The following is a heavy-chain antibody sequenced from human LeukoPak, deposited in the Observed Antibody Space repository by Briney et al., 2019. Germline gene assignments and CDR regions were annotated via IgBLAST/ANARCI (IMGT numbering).Heavy chain of an antibody. CDR1: GGSFSGYY. J-gene: IGHJ4*02. CDR2: INHSGST. CDR3: ARSAAGVVRFFDY. Sequence: KTSETLSLTCAVYGGSFSGYYWSWIRQPPGKGLEWIGEINHSGSTYYNPSLKSRITISLDTSKNQFSLRLSSVTAADTAVYYCARSAAGVVRFFDYWGQGTLVTVSS. V-gene: IGHV4-34*09. D-gene: IGHD4-23*01.